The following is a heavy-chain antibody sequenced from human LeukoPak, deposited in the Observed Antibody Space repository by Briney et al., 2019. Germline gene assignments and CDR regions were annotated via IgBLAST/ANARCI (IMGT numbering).Heavy chain of an antibody. V-gene: IGHV3-9*03. CDR3: AKSVVPAAGDWYFDL. D-gene: IGHD2-2*01. Sequence: GGSLRLSCAASGFTFSNAWMSWVRQAPGKGLEWVSGISWNSGSIGYADSVKGRFTISRDNAKNSLYLQMNSLRAEDMALYYCAKSVVPAAGDWYFDLWGRGTLVTVSS. J-gene: IGHJ2*01. CDR2: ISWNSGSI. CDR1: GFTFSNAW.